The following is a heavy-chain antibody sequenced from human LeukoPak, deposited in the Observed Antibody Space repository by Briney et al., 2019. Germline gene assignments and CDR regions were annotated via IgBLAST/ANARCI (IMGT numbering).Heavy chain of an antibody. CDR2: ISGNEAST. CDR3: ARLTVTYYFDY. V-gene: IGHV3-23*01. D-gene: IGHD4-17*01. CDR1: GFTFSIYA. J-gene: IGHJ4*02. Sequence: GGSLRLSCAASGFTFSIYAMSWVRQAPGKGLEWVSTISGNEASTYYADSVKGRFTISRDDSKNTLYLQMSSLRAEDTAVYYCARLTVTYYFDYWGQGTLVTVSS.